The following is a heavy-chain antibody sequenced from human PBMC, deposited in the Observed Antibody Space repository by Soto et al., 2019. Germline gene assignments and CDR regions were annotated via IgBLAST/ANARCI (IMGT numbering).Heavy chain of an antibody. Sequence: PSETLSLTCTVSGGSISSGGYSWSWIRQPPGKGLEWIGYIYHSGSTYYNPSLKSRVTISVDRSKNQFSLKLSSVTAADTAVYYCARAGYYGSGRFDPWGHGTLVTVSS. CDR3: ARAGYYGSGRFDP. V-gene: IGHV4-30-2*01. J-gene: IGHJ5*02. CDR1: GGSISSGGYS. CDR2: IYHSGST. D-gene: IGHD3-10*01.